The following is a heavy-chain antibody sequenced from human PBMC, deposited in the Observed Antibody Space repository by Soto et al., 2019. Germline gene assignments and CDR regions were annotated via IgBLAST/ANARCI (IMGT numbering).Heavy chain of an antibody. Sequence: QVQLVQSGAEVKKPGSSVKVSCKASRDTFSKYAFNWVRQAPGQGLEWMGWIIPIFDSRNYAEKFQGRVTITADESTSKAYMGLRSLSFEDTAVYYCARGETRIGVWREGTSVTVSS. J-gene: IGHJ3*01. CDR3: ARGETRIGV. D-gene: IGHD2-21*01. CDR1: RDTFSKYA. CDR2: IIPIFDSR. V-gene: IGHV1-69*01.